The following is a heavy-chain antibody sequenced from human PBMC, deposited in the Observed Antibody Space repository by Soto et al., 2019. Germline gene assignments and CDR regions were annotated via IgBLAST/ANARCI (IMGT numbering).Heavy chain of an antibody. D-gene: IGHD3-16*01. CDR2: IKTEANGGTR. CDR3: TTVRYATDWY. Sequence: GSLSVCCAAPGFPFVNTMMSWVRQASGKGLEWVGHIKTEANGGTRDYSSPVKGRFSISRDDSRNTVYLQMNSLKTGDTAMYYCTTVRYATDWY. J-gene: IGHJ2*01. CDR1: GFPFVNTM. V-gene: IGHV3-15*01.